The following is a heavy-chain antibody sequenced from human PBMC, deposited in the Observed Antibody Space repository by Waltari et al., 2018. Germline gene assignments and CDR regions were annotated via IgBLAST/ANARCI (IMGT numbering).Heavy chain of an antibody. J-gene: IGHJ6*02. D-gene: IGHD1-26*01. CDR1: GDSIRNSLYY. V-gene: IGHV4-39*01. CDR3: ARPSSDNYYYGINV. Sequence: QLQLQESGPGLVRPSETLSLTCSVSGDSIRNSLYYWAWIRQPPGKGLEWIGSMYYSGSTYYNPSLKSRVTMSVDTSKKQFSLKLSSVTAADTAVYYCARPSSDNYYYGINVWGQGTTVTVSS. CDR2: MYYSGST.